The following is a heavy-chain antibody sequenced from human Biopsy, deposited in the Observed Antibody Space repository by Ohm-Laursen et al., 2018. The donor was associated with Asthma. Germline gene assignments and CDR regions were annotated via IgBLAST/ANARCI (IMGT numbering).Heavy chain of an antibody. CDR1: GFTFGDYW. D-gene: IGHD3-3*01. J-gene: IGHJ1*01. V-gene: IGHV3-7*01. CDR2: IKHDGSEK. CDR3: ARTFHFWSPYHAEHYQL. Sequence: SLRLSCAASGFTFGDYWMSWVRQVPGKGLEWVANIKHDGSEKNHVDSLKGRFTISRDSAKNLLFLQMNSLRAEDTAVYYCARTFHFWSPYHAEHYQLWGQGTLVTVSS.